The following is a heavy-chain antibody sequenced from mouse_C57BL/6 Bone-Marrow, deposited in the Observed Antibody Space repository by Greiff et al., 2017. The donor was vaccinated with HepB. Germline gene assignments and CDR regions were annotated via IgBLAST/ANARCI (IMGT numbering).Heavy chain of an antibody. J-gene: IGHJ4*01. CDR3: GGQRVYDGYFYAMDY. Sequence: EVQGVESGGGLVQPKGSLKLSCAASGFSFNTYAMNWVRQAPGKGLEWVARIRSKSNNYATYYADSVDDRFTISRDDSESMLYLQMNNLKTEDTAMYYCGGQRVYDGYFYAMDYWGQGTSVTVSS. D-gene: IGHD2-3*01. CDR1: GFSFNTYA. CDR2: IRSKSNNYAT. V-gene: IGHV10-1*01.